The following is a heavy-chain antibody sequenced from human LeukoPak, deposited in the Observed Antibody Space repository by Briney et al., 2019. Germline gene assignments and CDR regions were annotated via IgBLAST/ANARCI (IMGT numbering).Heavy chain of an antibody. J-gene: IGHJ4*02. CDR2: IYTSGST. V-gene: IGHV4-61*02. Sequence: SETLSLTCTVSGGSISSGSYYWSRIRQPAGKGLEWIGRIYTSGSTNYNPSLKSRVTISVDTSKNQFSLKLSSVTAPDTAVYYCARAVGSIISFWGQGTLVTVSS. CDR3: ARAVGSIISF. CDR1: GGSISSGSYY. D-gene: IGHD3-16*01.